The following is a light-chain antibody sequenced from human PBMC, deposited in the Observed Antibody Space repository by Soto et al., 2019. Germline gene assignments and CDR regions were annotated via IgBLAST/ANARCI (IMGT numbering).Light chain of an antibody. V-gene: IGLV2-8*01. CDR2: EVI. Sequence: QSALTQPPSASGSPGQSVTISCTGSSSDVGSCNYVSWYQQHPGKAPKLMIYEVIERPSGVADRFSGSKSGNTAFLTVSGLQAEDESDYYCSSYEDCRNLEVVFGGGTKPTV. CDR3: SSYEDCRNLEVV. CDR1: SSDVGSCNY. J-gene: IGLJ2*01.